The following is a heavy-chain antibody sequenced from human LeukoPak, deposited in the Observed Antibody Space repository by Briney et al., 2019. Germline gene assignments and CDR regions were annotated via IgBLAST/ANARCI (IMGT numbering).Heavy chain of an antibody. D-gene: IGHD2-15*01. CDR3: ATEAHCGGGSCYPFDY. CDR2: FDPEDGET. Sequence: ASVKVSCKVSVYTLTELSMHWVRQAPGKGLEWMGGFDPEDGETVYAQKFQGRVTMTEDTSTDTAYMELSSLRSEDTAVYYCATEAHCGGGSCYPFDYWGQGTLVTVSS. CDR1: VYTLTELS. V-gene: IGHV1-24*01. J-gene: IGHJ4*02.